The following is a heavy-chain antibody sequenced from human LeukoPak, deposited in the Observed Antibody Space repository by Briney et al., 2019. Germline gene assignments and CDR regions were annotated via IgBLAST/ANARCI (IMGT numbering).Heavy chain of an antibody. CDR1: GGSISSGTYY. V-gene: IGHV4-39*01. CDR3: ASYDFWSGYTYDH. Sequence: KPSETLSLTCTVSGGSISSGTYYWGWIRQPPGKGLEWIGSIYNSGSTYYNPSLKSRVTISVDTSKNQFSLKLSSVTAADTAVYYCASYDFWSGYTYDHWGQGNLVTVSS. D-gene: IGHD3-3*01. J-gene: IGHJ4*02. CDR2: IYNSGST.